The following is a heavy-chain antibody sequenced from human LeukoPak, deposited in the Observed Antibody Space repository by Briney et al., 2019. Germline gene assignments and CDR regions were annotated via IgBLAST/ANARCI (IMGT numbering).Heavy chain of an antibody. CDR2: ISIISSTI. Sequence: GGSLRLSCAASGFTFSRYHMNWVRQAPGKGLEWVSYISIISSTIYYADSVKGRFTISRDDAKNTVYMQMTSLRAEDTAVYYCAKGDYGDCYWGQGTLVTVSS. D-gene: IGHD4-17*01. CDR3: AKGDYGDCY. CDR1: GFTFSRYH. J-gene: IGHJ4*02. V-gene: IGHV3-48*01.